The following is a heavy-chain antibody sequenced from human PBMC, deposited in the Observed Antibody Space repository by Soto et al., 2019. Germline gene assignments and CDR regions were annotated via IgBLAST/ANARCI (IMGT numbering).Heavy chain of an antibody. CDR2: ISYDGSNK. Sequence: QVQLVESGGGVVQPGRSLRLSCAASGFTFSSYGMHWVRQAPGKGLEWVAVISYDGSNKYYADSVKGRFTISRDNSKSTLYLQMNSLRAEDTASYYCPKDRARYCGGGSCYSIFDSWGQGTLVTVSS. V-gene: IGHV3-30*18. CDR3: PKDRARYCGGGSCYSIFDS. CDR1: GFTFSSYG. D-gene: IGHD2-15*01. J-gene: IGHJ4*02.